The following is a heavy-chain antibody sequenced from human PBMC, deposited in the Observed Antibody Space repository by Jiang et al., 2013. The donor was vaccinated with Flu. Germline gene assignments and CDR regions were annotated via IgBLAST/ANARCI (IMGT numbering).Heavy chain of an antibody. CDR2: ISAYNGNT. D-gene: IGHD6-19*01. CDR3: ARVPLRGDIAVAPLFDY. J-gene: IGHJ4*02. V-gene: IGHV1-18*01. Sequence: GAEVKKPGASVKVSCKASGYTFTSYGISWVRQAPGQGLEWMGWISAYNGNTNYAQKLQGRVTMTTDTSTSTAYMELRSLRSDDTAVYYCARVPLRGDIAVAPLFDYWGQGTLVTVSS. CDR1: GYTFTSYG.